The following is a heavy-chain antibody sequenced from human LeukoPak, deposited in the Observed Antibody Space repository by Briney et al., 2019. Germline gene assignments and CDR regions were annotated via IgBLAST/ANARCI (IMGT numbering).Heavy chain of an antibody. D-gene: IGHD3-10*01. CDR3: VRDGYYGHDSFDI. CDR1: GFTFSSFE. Sequence: GGSLRLSCAASGFTFSSFEMYWVRQAPGKGLEWVSYISASGSAIYHVDSVKGRFTISRDNAKNSLYLQMNSLRAEDTAVYYCVRDGYYGHDSFDIWGQGTMVTVSS. V-gene: IGHV3-48*03. J-gene: IGHJ3*02. CDR2: ISASGSAI.